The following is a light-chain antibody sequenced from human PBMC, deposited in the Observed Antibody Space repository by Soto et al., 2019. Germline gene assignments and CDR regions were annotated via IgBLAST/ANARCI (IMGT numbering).Light chain of an antibody. CDR1: QSISSY. Sequence: DIQMTQSPSSLSASVGERVTITWGASQSISSYLNWYQQKPGKAPKLLIYAASNLRTGVPSRFSGSGSGTEFTLTISSLITQDFANYFCQQSYSTHSLTFGGGTKVDIK. CDR2: AAS. V-gene: IGKV1-39*01. J-gene: IGKJ4*01. CDR3: QQSYSTHSLT.